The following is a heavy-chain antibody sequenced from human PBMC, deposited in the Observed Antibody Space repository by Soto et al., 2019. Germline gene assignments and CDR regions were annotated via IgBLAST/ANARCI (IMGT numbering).Heavy chain of an antibody. D-gene: IGHD6-6*01. J-gene: IGHJ6*03. CDR2: ISSNGGST. V-gene: IGHV3-64*04. Sequence: PGGSLRLSCSASGFTFSSYAMHWVRQAPGKGLEYVSAISSNGGSTYYADSVKGRFTISRDNSKNTLYLQMNSLRAEDTAVYYCARGKRIAARATLPRYYYYYMDVWGKGTTVTVSS. CDR1: GFTFSSYA. CDR3: ARGKRIAARATLPRYYYYYMDV.